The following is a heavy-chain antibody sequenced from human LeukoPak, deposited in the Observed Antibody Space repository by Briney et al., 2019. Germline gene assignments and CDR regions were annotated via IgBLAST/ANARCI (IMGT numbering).Heavy chain of an antibody. Sequence: SETLSLTCTVSGYSISSGYYWGWIRQPPGKGLEWIGSIYHSGNTYYNPSLKSRVTISVDTSKNQISLKLSSVTAADTAVYYCARAPKGCSSTSCYGGHMDVWGKGTTVTVSS. CDR1: GYSISSGYY. CDR2: IYHSGNT. D-gene: IGHD2-2*01. J-gene: IGHJ6*03. V-gene: IGHV4-38-2*02. CDR3: ARAPKGCSSTSCYGGHMDV.